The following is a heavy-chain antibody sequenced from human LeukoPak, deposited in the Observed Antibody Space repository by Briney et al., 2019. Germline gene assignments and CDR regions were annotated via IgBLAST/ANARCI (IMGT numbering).Heavy chain of an antibody. J-gene: IGHJ6*03. Sequence: GGSLRLSCAACGFTFSSYAMHWVRQAPGKGLEYVSAISSNGGSTYYANSVKGRFTISRDNSKNTLYLQMGSLRAEDMAVYYCSRIGVSSLSHFLLFIDVLGKGTPVTVSS. V-gene: IGHV3-64*01. CDR1: GFTFSSYA. D-gene: IGHD2-15*01. CDR2: ISSNGGST. CDR3: SRIGVSSLSHFLLFIDV.